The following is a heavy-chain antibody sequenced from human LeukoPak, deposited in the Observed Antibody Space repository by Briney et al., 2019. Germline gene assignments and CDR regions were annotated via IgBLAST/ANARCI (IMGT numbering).Heavy chain of an antibody. CDR3: AKDLFLIRTPPGY. D-gene: IGHD2-21*01. V-gene: IGHV3-48*03. Sequence: GGSLRLSCAASGFTFSSYEMNWVRQAPGKGLEWVSYISSSGSTIYYADSVKGRFTISRDNSKNTLYLQMNSLRAEDTAVYYCAKDLFLIRTPPGYWGQGTLVTVSS. J-gene: IGHJ4*02. CDR2: ISSSGSTI. CDR1: GFTFSSYE.